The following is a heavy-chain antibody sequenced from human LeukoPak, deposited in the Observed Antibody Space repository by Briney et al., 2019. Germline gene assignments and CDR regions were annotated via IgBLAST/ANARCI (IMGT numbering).Heavy chain of an antibody. D-gene: IGHD3-10*01. CDR2: IHYTGST. V-gene: IGHV4-59*01. CDR1: GGSTSSYY. Sequence: SETLSLTCTVSGGSTSSYYWSWIRQSPGKGLECIGYIHYTGSTNYNPSLKSRVTISVETSKNQFSLKLKSVTAADTAVYYCARGGYYGSGNDFRFDPWGQGTLVTVSS. J-gene: IGHJ5*02. CDR3: ARGGYYGSGNDFRFDP.